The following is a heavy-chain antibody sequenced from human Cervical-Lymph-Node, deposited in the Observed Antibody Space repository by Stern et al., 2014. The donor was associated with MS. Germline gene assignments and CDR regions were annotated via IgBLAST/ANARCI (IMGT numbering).Heavy chain of an antibody. J-gene: IGHJ4*02. CDR2: IIPMFGIA. CDR3: ARATSDYIWGTYRFLDS. V-gene: IGHV1-69*01. Sequence: VQLEESGAEVKKPGSSVKVSCKASEGTISNYIIGWVRQSPGQGLEWMGGIIPMFGIANDAEKFQDRVTITADESTSTAYMDLSSLRSEDTAVYYCARATSDYIWGTYRFLDSWGQGTLVIVSS. CDR1: EGTISNYI. D-gene: IGHD3-16*02.